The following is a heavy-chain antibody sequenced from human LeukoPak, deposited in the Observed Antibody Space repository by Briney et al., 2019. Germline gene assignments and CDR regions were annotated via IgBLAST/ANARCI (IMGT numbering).Heavy chain of an antibody. V-gene: IGHV3-30-3*01. J-gene: IGHJ6*02. D-gene: IGHD6-6*01. CDR3: ARVRRVAARLYYYGMDV. CDR2: ISYDGSNK. Sequence: HPGRSLRLSCAASGFTFSSYAMHWVRQAPGKGLEWVVVISYDGSNKYYADSVKGRFTISRDNSKNTLYLQMNSLRAEDTAVYYCARVRRVAARLYYYGMDVWGQGTTVTVSS. CDR1: GFTFSSYA.